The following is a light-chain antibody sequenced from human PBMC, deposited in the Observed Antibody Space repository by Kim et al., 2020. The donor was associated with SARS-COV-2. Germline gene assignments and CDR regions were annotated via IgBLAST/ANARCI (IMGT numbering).Light chain of an antibody. CDR3: QHYGSSPPIT. CDR2: GAS. J-gene: IGKJ5*01. V-gene: IGKV3-20*01. CDR1: QSVSSN. Sequence: SPGERGTLSCRASQSVSSNLAWYQQKPGQAPRLLIYGASSRATGIPDRFSGSGSGTDFSLTISRLEPEDFAVYYCQHYGSSPPITFGQGTRLEIK.